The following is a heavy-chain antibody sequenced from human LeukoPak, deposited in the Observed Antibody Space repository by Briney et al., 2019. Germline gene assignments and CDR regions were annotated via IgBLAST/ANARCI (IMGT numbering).Heavy chain of an antibody. Sequence: PSETLSLICNVSGASITDAYWSWLRQPPGKGLEWIGYIYYSGSTNYNPSLKSRVTISVDTSKNQFSLKLSSVTAADTAVYYCARAPLWFGIPFDPWGQGTLVIVSS. J-gene: IGHJ5*02. CDR1: GASITDAY. V-gene: IGHV4-59*01. CDR3: ARAPLWFGIPFDP. CDR2: IYYSGST. D-gene: IGHD3-10*01.